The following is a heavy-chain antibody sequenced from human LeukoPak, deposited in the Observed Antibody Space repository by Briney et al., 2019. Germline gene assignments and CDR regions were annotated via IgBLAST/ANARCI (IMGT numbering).Heavy chain of an antibody. CDR3: ARDRAAIVGAQGWFDP. CDR1: GFTFSTYA. J-gene: IGHJ5*02. CDR2: IWYDGSNK. Sequence: QPGRSLRLSCAASGFTFSTYAMHWVRQAPGKGLEWVAVIWYDGSNKYYADSVKGRFTISRDNSKNTLYLQMNSLRAEDTAVYYCARDRAAIVGAQGWFDPWGQGTLVTVSS. V-gene: IGHV3-33*08. D-gene: IGHD1-26*01.